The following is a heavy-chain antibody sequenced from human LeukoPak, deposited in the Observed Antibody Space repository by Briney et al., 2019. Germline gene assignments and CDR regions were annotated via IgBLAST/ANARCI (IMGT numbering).Heavy chain of an antibody. J-gene: IGHJ4*02. CDR1: GFTFSSYV. CDR3: ATRQQLVVY. Sequence: GGSLRLSCAASGFTFSSYVMTWVRQAPGKGLEWVSGISGSGDTTNYADSVKGRFTISRDNSKNTLYLEMNSLRAEDTAVYYCATRQQLVVYWGQGTLVTASS. CDR2: ISGSGDTT. D-gene: IGHD6-13*01. V-gene: IGHV3-23*01.